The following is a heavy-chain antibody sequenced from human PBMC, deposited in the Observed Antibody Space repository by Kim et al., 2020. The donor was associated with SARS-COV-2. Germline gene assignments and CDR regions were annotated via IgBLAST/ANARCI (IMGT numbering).Heavy chain of an antibody. D-gene: IGHD6-13*01. CDR3: SRDPAAAGSR. CDR2: ISYDGSNK. CDR1: GFTFSSYG. V-gene: IGHV3-33*05. Sequence: GGSLRLSCAASGFTFSSYGMHWVRQAPGKGLEWMAVISYDGSNKYYADSVKGRFTISRDNSKNTLYLQMNSLRAEDTAVYYCSRDPAAAGSRWGQGTLVTVSS. J-gene: IGHJ4*02.